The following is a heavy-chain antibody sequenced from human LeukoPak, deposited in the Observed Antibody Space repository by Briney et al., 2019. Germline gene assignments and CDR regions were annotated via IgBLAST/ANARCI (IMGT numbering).Heavy chain of an antibody. CDR2: TYYRSTWYN. J-gene: IGHJ5*02. V-gene: IGHV6-1*01. CDR1: GDSVSSNSVT. Sequence: SQTLSHTCAISGDSVSSNSVTWNWIRQSPSRGLEWLGRTYYRSTWYNDYAVSVRGRITVNPDTSKNQFSLHLNSVTPEDTAVYYCARRLTQYDCFDPWGQGILVTVSS. D-gene: IGHD2-2*01. CDR3: ARRLTQYDCFDP.